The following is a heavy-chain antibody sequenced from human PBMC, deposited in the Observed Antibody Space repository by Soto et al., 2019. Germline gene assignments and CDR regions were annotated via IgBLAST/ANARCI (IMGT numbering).Heavy chain of an antibody. CDR2: IIPIFGTA. Sequence: VASVKVSCKASGGTFSSYAISWVRQAPGQGLEWMGGIIPIFGTANYAQKFQGRVTITADESTSTAYMELSSLRSEDTAVYYCARAVVVPAAIGPDYYYGMDVWGQGTTVTVSS. J-gene: IGHJ6*02. CDR1: GGTFSSYA. D-gene: IGHD2-2*02. V-gene: IGHV1-69*13. CDR3: ARAVVVPAAIGPDYYYGMDV.